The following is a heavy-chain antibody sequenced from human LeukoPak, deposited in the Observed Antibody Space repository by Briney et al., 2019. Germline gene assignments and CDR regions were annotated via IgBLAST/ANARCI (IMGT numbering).Heavy chain of an antibody. Sequence: GGSLRLSCAASGFTFSNYAMSWVRQAPGKGLEWVSAVSGRDTSTYYTDSVKGRFTISRDKSKNTLYLQMNSLSAEDTAIYYCAKWGDYDVLTGYYDSDYWGQGTLVTVSS. V-gene: IGHV3-23*01. CDR3: AKWGDYDVLTGYYDSDY. D-gene: IGHD3-9*01. J-gene: IGHJ4*02. CDR1: GFTFSNYA. CDR2: VSGRDTST.